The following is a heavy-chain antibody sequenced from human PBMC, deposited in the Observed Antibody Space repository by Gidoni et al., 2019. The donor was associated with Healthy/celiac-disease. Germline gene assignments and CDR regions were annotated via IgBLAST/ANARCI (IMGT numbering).Heavy chain of an antibody. CDR2: IYYSGST. J-gene: IGHJ6*02. V-gene: IGHV4-39*01. CDR1: GGSISSSSYY. D-gene: IGHD4-17*01. Sequence: QLQLQESGPGLVKPSETLSLTCTVSGGSISSSSYYWGWIRQPPGKGLEWIGSIYYSGSTYYNPSLKSRVTISVDTSKNQFSLKLSSVTAADTAVYYCAGSSSYGDYSPVDYGMDVWGQGTTVTVSS. CDR3: AGSSSYGDYSPVDYGMDV.